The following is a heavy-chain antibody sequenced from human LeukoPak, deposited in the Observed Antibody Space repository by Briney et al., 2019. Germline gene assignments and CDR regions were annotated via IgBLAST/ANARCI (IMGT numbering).Heavy chain of an antibody. D-gene: IGHD5-12*01. J-gene: IGHJ4*02. CDR3: ATRDGYNTNNYDY. CDR1: GYTFTGYY. CDR2: FDPEDGET. Sequence: ASVKVSCKASGYTFTGYYMHWVRQAPGKGLEWMGGFDPEDGETIYAQKFQGRVTMTEDTSTDTAYMELSSLRSEDTAVYYCATRDGYNTNNYDYWGQGTLVTVSS. V-gene: IGHV1-24*01.